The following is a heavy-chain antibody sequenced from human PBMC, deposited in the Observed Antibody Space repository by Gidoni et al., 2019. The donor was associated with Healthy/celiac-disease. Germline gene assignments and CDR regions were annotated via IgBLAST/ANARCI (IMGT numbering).Heavy chain of an antibody. CDR1: GCTFSSYW. J-gene: IGHJ4*02. D-gene: IGHD3-22*01. Sequence: EVQLVESGGGLVQPGGSLRLSCAASGCTFSSYWMHWVSQAPGKGLVWVSRINSDGSSTSYADSVKGRFTISRDNAKNTLYLQMNSLRAEDTAVYYCARELLVGGPSDYYDSSGYYGFDYWGQGTLVTVSS. V-gene: IGHV3-74*01. CDR2: INSDGSST. CDR3: ARELLVGGPSDYYDSSGYYGFDY.